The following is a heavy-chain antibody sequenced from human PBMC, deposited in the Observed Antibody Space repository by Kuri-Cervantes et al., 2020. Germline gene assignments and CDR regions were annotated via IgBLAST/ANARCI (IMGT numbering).Heavy chain of an antibody. Sequence: GGSLRLSCAASGFTFSTSAMSWVRQAPGKGLEGLEWVSAIGGGRTYYVDSVKGRFTISIDNSKNTLYLQMNSLRVEDTAVYYCAKDEGEMDVWGQGTTVTVSS. CDR1: GFTFSTSA. V-gene: IGHV3-23*01. CDR3: AKDEGEMDV. CDR2: IGGGRT. D-gene: IGHD3-16*01. J-gene: IGHJ6*02.